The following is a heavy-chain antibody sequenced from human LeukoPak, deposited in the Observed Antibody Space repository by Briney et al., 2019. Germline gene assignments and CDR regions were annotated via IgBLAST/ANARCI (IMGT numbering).Heavy chain of an antibody. D-gene: IGHD3-16*02. Sequence: ASVKVSCKASGYSFTNYAMNWVRQAPGKGLEFMGWIHPSTGHPAYAQGFSGRFVFSLDTSVTTTYLQISDLKAEDTAVYFCARALDSLGGLSLPDYWGQGTLVTVSS. CDR1: GYSFTNYA. V-gene: IGHV7-4-1*02. CDR2: IHPSTGHP. J-gene: IGHJ4*02. CDR3: ARALDSLGGLSLPDY.